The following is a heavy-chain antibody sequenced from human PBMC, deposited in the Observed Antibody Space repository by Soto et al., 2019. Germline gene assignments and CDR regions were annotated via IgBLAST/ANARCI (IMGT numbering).Heavy chain of an antibody. Sequence: EVQLMESGGGLVKPGGSLRLSCAASGFTFSSCTMNWVRQAPGKGLEWVSSISSTSAYIYYADSLKGRFTISRDNAKNSLYLQMNSLRAEDTAVYYCASGSYGDYSDWGQGTLVTVSS. CDR2: ISSTSAYI. CDR3: ASGSYGDYSD. CDR1: GFTFSSCT. J-gene: IGHJ4*02. D-gene: IGHD4-17*01. V-gene: IGHV3-21*01.